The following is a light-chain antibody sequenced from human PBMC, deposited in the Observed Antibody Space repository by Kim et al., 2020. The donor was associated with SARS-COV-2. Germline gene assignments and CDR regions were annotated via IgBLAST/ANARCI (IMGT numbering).Light chain of an antibody. CDR1: SSDVGAYNY. CDR2: DVV. CDR3: SSFTSSDTYV. J-gene: IGLJ1*01. Sequence: QSALTQPASVSGSPGQSVAISCTGTSSDVGAYNYVSWYQQHPGKAPKLMIYDVVKRPSGVSDRFSGSKSGNTASLTISGLQADDEADYYCSSFTSSDTYVFGTENKVTVL. V-gene: IGLV2-14*03.